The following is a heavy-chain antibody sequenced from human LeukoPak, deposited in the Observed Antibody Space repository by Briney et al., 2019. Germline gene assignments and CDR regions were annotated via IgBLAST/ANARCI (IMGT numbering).Heavy chain of an antibody. CDR1: GYNFNDYG. CDR3: ARDFKYSSSRAAGY. Sequence: GASVKVSCKASGYNFNDYGITWVRQAPWQGLEWMGWISGYNGNTYHAPNLQDRITVTADTSTSTAYLEVKSLTSDDTAMYYCARDFKYSSSRAAGYWGQGTLVTVSS. CDR2: ISGYNGNT. V-gene: IGHV1-18*01. J-gene: IGHJ4*02. D-gene: IGHD6-6*01.